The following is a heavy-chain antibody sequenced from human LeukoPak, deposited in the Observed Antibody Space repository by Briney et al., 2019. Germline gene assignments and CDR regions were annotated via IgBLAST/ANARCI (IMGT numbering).Heavy chain of an antibody. CDR3: AXEWSAFDF. Sequence: SETLSLTCTVSGDSSNNHNWNWIRQPPGRGLEWIGYIYNNGYTNYSPSLKSRVTISVDTSKNQFSLKLRSVTAADTAVYYCAXEWSAFDFWGQGTMVTV. V-gene: IGHV4-59*11. CDR2: IYNNGYT. CDR1: GDSSNNHN. D-gene: IGHD3-3*01. J-gene: IGHJ3*01.